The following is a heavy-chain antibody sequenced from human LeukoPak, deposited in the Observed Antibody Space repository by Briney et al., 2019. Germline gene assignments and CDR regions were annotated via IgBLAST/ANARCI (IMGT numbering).Heavy chain of an antibody. J-gene: IGHJ4*02. CDR1: GFTFTTYW. Sequence: PGGSLRLSCAASGFTFTTYWMSWVRQAPGKGLEWMANIKQDGSEKYYVDSVKGRFTISRDNAKNSLYLQMNSLRAEDTAVYYCARGTSHGSRCDFLDSWGPGNLVSVSS. CDR3: ARGTSHGSRCDFLDS. D-gene: IGHD3-10*01. V-gene: IGHV3-7*01. CDR2: IKQDGSEK.